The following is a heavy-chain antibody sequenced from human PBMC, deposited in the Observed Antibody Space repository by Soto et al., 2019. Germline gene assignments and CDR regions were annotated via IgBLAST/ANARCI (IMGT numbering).Heavy chain of an antibody. Sequence: PGGSLRLSCAASGFTFSSYAMHWVRQAPGKGLEWEAVISYDGSNKYYADSAKGRFTISRDNSKNTLYLQMNSLRAEDTAVYYCARVGGSGWYWDRWTNYYGMDVWGQGTTVTVSS. CDR3: ARVGGSGWYWDRWTNYYGMDV. J-gene: IGHJ6*02. CDR1: GFTFSSYA. V-gene: IGHV3-30-3*01. CDR2: ISYDGSNK. D-gene: IGHD6-19*01.